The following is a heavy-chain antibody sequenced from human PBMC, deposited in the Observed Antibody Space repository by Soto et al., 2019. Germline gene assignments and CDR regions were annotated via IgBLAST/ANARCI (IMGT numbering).Heavy chain of an antibody. Sequence: ASVKVSCKASGGTFSSYGISWVRQAPGQGLEWMGGIIPIFGTANYAQKFQGRVTITADESTSTAYMELSSLRSEDTAVYYCARGTYYYDSSGYYSNYYYYGMDVWGQGTTVTVSS. D-gene: IGHD3-22*01. J-gene: IGHJ6*02. V-gene: IGHV1-69*13. CDR3: ARGTYYYDSSGYYSNYYYYGMDV. CDR1: GGTFSSYG. CDR2: IIPIFGTA.